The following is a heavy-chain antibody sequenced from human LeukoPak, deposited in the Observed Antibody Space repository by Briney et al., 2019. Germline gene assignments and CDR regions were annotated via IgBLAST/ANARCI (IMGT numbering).Heavy chain of an antibody. V-gene: IGHV4-59*08. CDR2: IYYTGST. CDR3: ASVRGYSSGWYASGFDP. D-gene: IGHD6-19*01. CDR1: GGSISSYY. Sequence: PSETLSLTCTVSGGSISSYYWTWIRQPPGKGPEWIGSIYYTGSTNYNPSLKSRVTISLDTSKNQFSLKLTSVTVADTAIYYCASVRGYSSGWYASGFDPWGQGTLVTVSS. J-gene: IGHJ5*02.